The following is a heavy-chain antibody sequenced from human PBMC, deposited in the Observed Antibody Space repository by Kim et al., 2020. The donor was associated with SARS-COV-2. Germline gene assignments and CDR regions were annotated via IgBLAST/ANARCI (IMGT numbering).Heavy chain of an antibody. CDR1: GGSISSSSYY. CDR3: ARYKGYCSGGSCYGTFDY. V-gene: IGHV4-39*01. Sequence: SETLSLTCTVSGGSISSSSYYWGWIRQPPGKGLEWIGSIYNSGSTYYNPSLKSRVTISVDTSKNQFSLKLSSVTAADTAVYYCARYKGYCSGGSCYGTFDYWGEGTLVTVSS. J-gene: IGHJ4*02. CDR2: IYNSGST. D-gene: IGHD2-15*01.